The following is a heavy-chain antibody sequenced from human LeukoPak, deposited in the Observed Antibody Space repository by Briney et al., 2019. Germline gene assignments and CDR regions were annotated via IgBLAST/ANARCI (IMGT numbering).Heavy chain of an antibody. CDR2: ISNSGGST. D-gene: IGHD5-18*01. CDR1: GFSFSNYA. V-gene: IGHV3-23*01. Sequence: GGSLRLSCAASGFSFSNYAMSWVRQAPGKGLEWVSAISNSGGSTYYADSVKGRFTISRDNSKNTLYLQMNSLRAEDTAVYYCAIPDTAMVTTRLGYFDYWGQGTLVTVSS. CDR3: AIPDTAMVTTRLGYFDY. J-gene: IGHJ4*02.